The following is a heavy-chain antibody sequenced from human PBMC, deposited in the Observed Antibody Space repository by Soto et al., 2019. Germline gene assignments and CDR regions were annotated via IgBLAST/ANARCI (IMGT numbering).Heavy chain of an antibody. V-gene: IGHV1-46*01. Sequence: QVQLVQSGAEVKKPGASVKVSCKASGYTFTSYYMHWVRQAPGQGLEWMGIINPSGGSTSYAQKFQGRVTMTWDTSTSTVYMELSSRRSEDTAVYYCARGPSGIAARQSFDYWGQGTLVTVSS. CDR2: INPSGGST. CDR1: GYTFTSYY. J-gene: IGHJ4*02. CDR3: ARGPSGIAARQSFDY. D-gene: IGHD6-6*01.